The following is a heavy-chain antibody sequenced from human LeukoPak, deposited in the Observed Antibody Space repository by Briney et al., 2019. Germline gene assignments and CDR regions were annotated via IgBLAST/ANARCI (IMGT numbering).Heavy chain of an antibody. J-gene: IGHJ4*02. D-gene: IGHD1-26*01. V-gene: IGHV3-7*01. CDR2: IKQDGSEK. Sequence: PGGSLRLSCAASGFSSYWMSWVRQAPGKGLEWVANIKQDGSEKYYVDSVKGRFTISRDNVKNSLYLQMNSLRAEDTAVYYCARESYSGSYSLSVDYWGQGTLVTVSS. CDR1: GFSSYW. CDR3: ARESYSGSYSLSVDY.